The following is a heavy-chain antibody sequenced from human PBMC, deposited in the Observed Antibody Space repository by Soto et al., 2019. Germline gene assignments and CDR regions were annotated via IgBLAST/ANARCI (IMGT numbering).Heavy chain of an antibody. J-gene: IGHJ4*02. CDR3: ARDGRNAPYNWNDVYWPYFDY. D-gene: IGHD1-1*01. CDR1: GYTFTSYA. Sequence: GASVKVSCKASGYTFTSYAMHWVRQAPGQRLEWMGWINAGNGNTKYSQKFQGRVTITRDTSASTAYMELSSLRSEDTAVYYCARDGRNAPYNWNDVYWPYFDYWGQGTLVTVSS. V-gene: IGHV1-3*01. CDR2: INAGNGNT.